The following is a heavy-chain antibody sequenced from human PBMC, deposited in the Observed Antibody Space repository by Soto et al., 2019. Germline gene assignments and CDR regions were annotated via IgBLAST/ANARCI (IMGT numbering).Heavy chain of an antibody. J-gene: IGHJ4*02. CDR3: ARGPHCSGGSCYLSY. CDR2: MNPNSGNT. CDR1: GYTLTSYD. V-gene: IGHV1-8*01. Sequence: ASVKVSCKASGYTLTSYDINWVRQATGQGFEWMGWMNPNSGNTGYAQKFQGRVTMTRDTSITTAYMELSSLRSEDTAVYYCARGPHCSGGSCYLSYWGQGTLVTVSS. D-gene: IGHD2-15*01.